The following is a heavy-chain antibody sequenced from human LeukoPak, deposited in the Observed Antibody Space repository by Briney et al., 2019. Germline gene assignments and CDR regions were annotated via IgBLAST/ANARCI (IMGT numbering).Heavy chain of an antibody. D-gene: IGHD2/OR15-2a*01. J-gene: IGHJ6*03. CDR1: GGSISSYY. V-gene: IGHV4-4*09. Sequence: SETLSLTCTVSGGSISSYYWSWIRQPPGKGPEWIGYIYTSGSTNYNPSLKSRVTISVDTSKNQFSLKLSSVTAADTAVYYCARLTRRGTFKYYYYMDVWGKGTTVTVSS. CDR3: ARLTRRGTFKYYYYMDV. CDR2: IYTSGST.